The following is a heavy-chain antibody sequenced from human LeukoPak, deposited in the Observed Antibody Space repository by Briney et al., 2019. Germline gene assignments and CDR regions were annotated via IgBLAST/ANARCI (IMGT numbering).Heavy chain of an antibody. V-gene: IGHV4-59*01. J-gene: IGHJ5*02. CDR3: ARGGYYGSGNDFRFDP. D-gene: IGHD3-10*01. CDR1: GGSISSYY. Sequence: SETLSLTCTVSGGSISSYYWSWIRQPPGKGLECLGYIHYTGSTNYNPSLKSRVTISVDTSKNQFSLKLNSVTAADTAVYYCARGGYYGSGNDFRFDPWGQGTLVTVSS. CDR2: IHYTGST.